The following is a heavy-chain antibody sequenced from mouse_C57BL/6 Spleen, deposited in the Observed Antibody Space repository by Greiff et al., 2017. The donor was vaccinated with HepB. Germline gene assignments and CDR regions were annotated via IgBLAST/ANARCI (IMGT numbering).Heavy chain of an antibody. CDR2: IYPGDGDT. D-gene: IGHD1-1*01. J-gene: IGHJ1*03. Sequence: VQLQQSGPELVKPGASVKISCKASGYAFSSSWMNWVKQRPGKGLEWIGRIYPGDGDTNYNGKFKGKATLTADKSSSTAYMQLSSLTSEDSAVYFCAREIYYYGSSYWYFDVWGTGTTVTVSS. V-gene: IGHV1-82*01. CDR1: GYAFSSSW. CDR3: AREIYYYGSSYWYFDV.